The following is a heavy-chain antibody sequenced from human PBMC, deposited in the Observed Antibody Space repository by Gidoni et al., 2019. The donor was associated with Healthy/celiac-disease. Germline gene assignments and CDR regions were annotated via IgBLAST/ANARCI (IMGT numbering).Heavy chain of an antibody. D-gene: IGHD4-17*01. CDR3: ARGKSPGDYGDYYYYYYMDV. Sequence: QVQLQQWGAGLLKPSETLSLTCAVYGGSFSGYYWSWIRQPPGKGLEWIGEINHSGSTNYNPSLKSRVTISVDTSKNQFSLKLSSVTAADTAVYYCARGKSPGDYGDYYYYYYMDVWGKGTTVTVSS. J-gene: IGHJ6*03. CDR1: GGSFSGYY. CDR2: INHSGST. V-gene: IGHV4-34*01.